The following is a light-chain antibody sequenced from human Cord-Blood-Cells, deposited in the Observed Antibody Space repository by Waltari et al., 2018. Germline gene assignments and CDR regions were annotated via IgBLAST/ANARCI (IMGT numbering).Light chain of an antibody. J-gene: IGKJ1*01. Sequence: EIVLTQSPATLSLSPGERATLSCRASQSVSSYFAWYQQKPGQAPRLLIYDASNRATGIPARFSGSGAGTDFTLTISSLEPEEFAVYYCQQRSNWPTFGQGTKVEIK. CDR3: QQRSNWPT. V-gene: IGKV3-11*01. CDR2: DAS. CDR1: QSVSSY.